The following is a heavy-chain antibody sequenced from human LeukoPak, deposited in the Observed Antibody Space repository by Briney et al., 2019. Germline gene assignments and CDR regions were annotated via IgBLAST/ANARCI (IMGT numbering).Heavy chain of an antibody. J-gene: IGHJ4*02. CDR2: IYSGDSDT. V-gene: IGHV5-51*01. D-gene: IGHD3-22*01. CDR1: GYSFTSYW. Sequence: GGALKISFKGSGYSFTSYWIGWVRPLPGKGVGWMGIIYSGDSDTRYSPSFQGQVTISADKSISTAYQQWSRLKASNTAMYYDARTYDSSGYYLGNFDYWGQGTLVTVSS. CDR3: ARTYDSSGYYLGNFDY.